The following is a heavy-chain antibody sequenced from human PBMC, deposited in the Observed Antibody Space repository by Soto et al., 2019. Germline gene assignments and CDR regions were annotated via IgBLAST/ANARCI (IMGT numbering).Heavy chain of an antibody. CDR2: FDPEDGET. V-gene: IGHV1-24*01. J-gene: IGHJ4*02. CDR1: GYTLTELS. D-gene: IGHD4-17*01. Sequence: GASVKVSCKVSGYTLTELSMHWVRRAPGKGLEWMGGFDPEDGETIYAQKFQGRVTMTEDTSTDTAYMELSSLRSEDTAVYYCAADYGGTYYFDYWGQGTLVTVSS. CDR3: AADYGGTYYFDY.